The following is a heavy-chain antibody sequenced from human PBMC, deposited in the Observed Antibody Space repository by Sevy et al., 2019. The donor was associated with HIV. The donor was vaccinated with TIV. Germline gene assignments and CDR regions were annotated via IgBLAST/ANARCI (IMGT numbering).Heavy chain of an antibody. V-gene: IGHV4-59*01. CDR3: ARTYYYDSSGYYYGEWFDP. Sequence: SETLSLTCTVSGGSISSYYWSWIRQPPGRGLEWIGYIYYSGSTNYNPSLKSRVTILVDTSKNQFSLKLSSVTAADTAVYYCARTYYYDSSGYYYGEWFDPWGQGTLVTVSS. CDR1: GGSISSYY. CDR2: IYYSGST. J-gene: IGHJ5*02. D-gene: IGHD3-22*01.